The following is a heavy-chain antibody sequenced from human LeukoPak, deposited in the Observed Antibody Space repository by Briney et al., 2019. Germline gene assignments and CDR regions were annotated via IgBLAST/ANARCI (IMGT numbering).Heavy chain of an antibody. Sequence: ASVKVSCKASGYPFTSFDINWVRQATGQGLEWMGWMNPNSGNTGYAQNFQGRVTVTRNPSISTAYMELSSLRSEDTAVYYCARGPSAYRLYHYGMDVWGQGTTVTVSS. CDR3: ARGPSAYRLYHYGMDV. V-gene: IGHV1-8*01. D-gene: IGHD3-16*01. CDR1: GYPFTSFD. CDR2: MNPNSGNT. J-gene: IGHJ6*02.